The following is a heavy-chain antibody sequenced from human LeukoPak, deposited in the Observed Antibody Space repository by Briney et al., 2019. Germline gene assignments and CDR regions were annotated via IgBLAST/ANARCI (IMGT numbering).Heavy chain of an antibody. CDR3: ARDIDWYWLGY. D-gene: IGHD3-9*01. CDR2: ISYDGSNK. J-gene: IGHJ4*02. Sequence: GGSLRLSCAASGFTFSSYGMHWVRQAPGKGLEWVAVISYDGSNKYYADSVKGRFTISRDNSKNTLYLQMNSLRAEDTAVYYCARDIDWYWLGYWGQETLVTVSS. V-gene: IGHV3-30*03. CDR1: GFTFSSYG.